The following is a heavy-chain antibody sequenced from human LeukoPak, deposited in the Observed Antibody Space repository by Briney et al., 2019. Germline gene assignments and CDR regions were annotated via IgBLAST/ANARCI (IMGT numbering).Heavy chain of an antibody. CDR3: ARESTTVVNLDY. D-gene: IGHD4-23*01. Sequence: GGSLRLSCETAGFTFSSYVMHWVRRTPGKGLVWVSRINGDGSSTNYADSVKDRFTISRDNAKNTLYLQMNSLRAEDTALYYCARESTTVVNLDYWGQGTLVTVSS. V-gene: IGHV3-74*01. J-gene: IGHJ4*02. CDR2: INGDGSST. CDR1: GFTFSSYV.